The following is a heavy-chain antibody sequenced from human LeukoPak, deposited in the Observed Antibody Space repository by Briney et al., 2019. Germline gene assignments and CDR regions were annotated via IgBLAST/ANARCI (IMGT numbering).Heavy chain of an antibody. D-gene: IGHD1-26*01. CDR2: IYPSGST. CDR1: GGSINSYY. CDR3: ARYPSGNTWFDS. V-gene: IGHV4-4*09. Sequence: SETLSLTRTVSGGSINSYYWSWIRQPPGKGLEWIGYIYPSGSTNYNPSLKSRVTISVDTSKNQFSLKLTSVTAADTAVYYCARYPSGNTWFDSWGQGTLVTVSS. J-gene: IGHJ5*01.